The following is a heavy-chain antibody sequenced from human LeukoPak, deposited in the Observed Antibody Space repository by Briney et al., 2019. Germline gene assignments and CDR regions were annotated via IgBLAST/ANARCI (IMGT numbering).Heavy chain of an antibody. Sequence: SETLSLTCTVSGGSISSYYCSWIRQPPGKGLEWIGYIYYSGSTNYNPSLKSRVTISVDTSKNQFSLKLSSVTAADTAVYYCARDKRGSHNWFDPWGQGTLVTVSS. V-gene: IGHV4-59*01. D-gene: IGHD3-10*01. CDR1: GGSISSYY. J-gene: IGHJ5*02. CDR2: IYYSGST. CDR3: ARDKRGSHNWFDP.